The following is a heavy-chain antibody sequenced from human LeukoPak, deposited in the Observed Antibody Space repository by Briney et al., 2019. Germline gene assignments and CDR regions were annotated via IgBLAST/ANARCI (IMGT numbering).Heavy chain of an antibody. CDR2: IYHSGST. CDR3: ARVTAAAFDY. Sequence: PSETLSLTCAVSGGSISSGGYSWSWIRQPPGKGLEWIGYIYHSGSTHYNPSLKSRVTISVDRSKNQFSLKLSSVTAADTAVYYCARVTAAAFDYWGQGTLVTVSS. D-gene: IGHD6-13*01. CDR1: GGSISSGGYS. V-gene: IGHV4-30-2*01. J-gene: IGHJ4*02.